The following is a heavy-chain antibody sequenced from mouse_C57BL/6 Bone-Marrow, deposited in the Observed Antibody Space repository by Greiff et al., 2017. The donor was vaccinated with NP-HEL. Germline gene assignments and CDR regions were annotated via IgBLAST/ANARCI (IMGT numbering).Heavy chain of an antibody. V-gene: IGHV1-5*01. Sequence: EVQLQQSGTVLARPGASVKMSCKTSGYTFTSYWMHWVKQRPGQGLEWIGAIYPGNSDTSYNQKFKGKATLTAVTSSSTAYMTLSSLTYEDSAVYYCARGGFDGRNLAYWGQGTLVTVSA. J-gene: IGHJ3*01. CDR3: ARGGFDGRNLAY. CDR2: IYPGNSDT. CDR1: GYTFTSYW. D-gene: IGHD1-1*01.